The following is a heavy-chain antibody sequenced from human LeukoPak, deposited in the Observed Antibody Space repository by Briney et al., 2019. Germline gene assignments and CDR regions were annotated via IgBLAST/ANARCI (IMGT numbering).Heavy chain of an antibody. D-gene: IGHD2-21*01. CDR1: GFTFGDYA. V-gene: IGHV3-49*04. CDR2: IRSKAYGGTT. J-gene: IGHJ3*02. Sequence: GGSLRLSCTASGFTFGDYAMSWVRQAPGKGLEWVGFIRSKAYGGTTEYAASVKGRFTISRDDSKSIAYLQMNSLKTEDTAVHYCTRDSVGIVVVGDAFDIWGQGTMVTVSS. CDR3: TRDSVGIVVVGDAFDI.